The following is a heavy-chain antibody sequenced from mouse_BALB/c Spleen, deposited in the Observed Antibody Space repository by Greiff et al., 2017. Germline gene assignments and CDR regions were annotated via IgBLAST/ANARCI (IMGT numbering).Heavy chain of an antibody. CDR3: ALDYDYDGGFAY. CDR1: GFNIQDTY. Sequence: VQLQQSGAELVKPGASVKLSCTASGFNIQDTYMHWVKQRPEQGLEWIGRIDPANGNTKYDPKFQGKATITADTSSNTAYLQLSSLTSEDTAVYYCALDYDYDGGFAYWGQGTLVTVSA. D-gene: IGHD2-4*01. J-gene: IGHJ3*01. CDR2: IDPANGNT. V-gene: IGHV14-3*02.